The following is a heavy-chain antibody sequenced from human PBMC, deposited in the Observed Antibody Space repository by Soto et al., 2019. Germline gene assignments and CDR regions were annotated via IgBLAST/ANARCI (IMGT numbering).Heavy chain of an antibody. CDR2: IYHSGST. D-gene: IGHD3-22*01. V-gene: IGHV4-30-2*01. J-gene: IGHJ4*02. CDR1: GGSISSGGYS. CDR3: ASRIGGYDSRGYDY. Sequence: QLQLQESGSGLVKPSQTLSLTCAVSGGSISSGGYSWSWIRQPPGKGLEWIGYIYHSGSTYYNPSPKSRVTISVDRPKNHLSLKLSPVPAADTAGYYCASRIGGYDSRGYDYWGQGTLVTVSS.